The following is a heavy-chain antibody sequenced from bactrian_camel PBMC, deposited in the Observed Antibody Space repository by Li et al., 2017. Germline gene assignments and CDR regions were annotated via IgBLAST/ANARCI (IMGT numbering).Heavy chain of an antibody. J-gene: IGHJ4*01. CDR1: GFAFSSYA. D-gene: IGHD2*01. CDR3: ATDPYVSYSSAI. V-gene: IGHV3S39*01. Sequence: HVQLVESGGSLVQPGGSLTLSCATSGFAFSSYAMNWVRQTPGKGLEWVSSISSGSTTYYADSVKGRFTVSRDNAKNTVYLQMNSLKSEDTALYFCATDPYVSYSSAIWGRGTQVTVS. CDR2: SISSGSTT.